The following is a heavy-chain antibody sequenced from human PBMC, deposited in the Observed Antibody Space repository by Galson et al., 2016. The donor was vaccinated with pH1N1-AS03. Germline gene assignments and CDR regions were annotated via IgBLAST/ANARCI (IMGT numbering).Heavy chain of an antibody. V-gene: IGHV3-21*01. CDR3: TRSAPRGGHEPFDF. D-gene: IGHD5-12*01. J-gene: IGHJ4*02. Sequence: SLRLSCAASGFALIDYSMHWVRQAPGKGLEWVSSIDPTSTYIYYADSPTGRFTISRDNAFNSLYLQMNCLRVDDTALYFCTRSAPRGGHEPFDFWGQGTLVTVSP. CDR1: GFALIDYS. CDR2: IDPTSTYI.